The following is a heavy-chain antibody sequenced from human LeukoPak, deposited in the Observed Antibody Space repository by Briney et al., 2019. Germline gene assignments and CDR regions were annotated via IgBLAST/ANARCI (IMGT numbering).Heavy chain of an antibody. CDR1: GGTFGSHA. Sequence: ASVKVSCKASGGTFGSHAISWVRQAPGQGLEWVGGIIPIFGTTNYAQKFQGRVTITTDESTSTGYMELRSLRSDDTAVYYCARGDSGYDYGFDNWGQGTLVTVSS. J-gene: IGHJ4*02. V-gene: IGHV1-69*05. D-gene: IGHD5-12*01. CDR2: IIPIFGTT. CDR3: ARGDSGYDYGFDN.